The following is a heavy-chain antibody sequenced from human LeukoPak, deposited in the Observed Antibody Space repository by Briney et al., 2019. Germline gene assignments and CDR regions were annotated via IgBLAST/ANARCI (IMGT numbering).Heavy chain of an antibody. V-gene: IGHV4-59*01. CDR2: IYYSGST. D-gene: IGHD6-19*01. Sequence: SETLSLTCTVSGGSISSYYWSWIRQPPGKGLGWIGYIYYSGSTNYNPSLKSRVTISVDTSKNQFSLKLSSVTAADTAVYYCASLIAVAGTKDYWGQGTLVTVSS. CDR3: ASLIAVAGTKDY. J-gene: IGHJ4*02. CDR1: GGSISSYY.